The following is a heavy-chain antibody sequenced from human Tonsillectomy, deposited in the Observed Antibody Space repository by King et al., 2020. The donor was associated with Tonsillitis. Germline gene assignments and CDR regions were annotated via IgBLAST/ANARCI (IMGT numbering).Heavy chain of an antibody. CDR1: GYNFTTYW. CDR2: IYPDDSES. CDR3: ARGEGFDFDY. D-gene: IGHD3-16*01. Sequence: QLVQSGAEVKKPGESLKISCKVSGYNFTTYWIGWVRQMPGKGLEWMGIIYPDDSESRYSPSFQGQVSMSADKSILTAYLQWSSLKASDTAIFYCARGEGFDFDYWGQGTLVTVSS. V-gene: IGHV5-51*01. J-gene: IGHJ4*02.